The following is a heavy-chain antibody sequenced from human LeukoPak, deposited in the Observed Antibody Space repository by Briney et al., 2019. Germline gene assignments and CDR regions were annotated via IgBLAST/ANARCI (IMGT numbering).Heavy chain of an antibody. D-gene: IGHD3-10*01. CDR2: ISYDGSNK. CDR1: GFTFSSYG. V-gene: IGHV3-30*18. CDR3: AKDGRFGELSLDY. J-gene: IGHJ4*02. Sequence: GGSRRLSCAASGFTFSSYGMHWVRQAPGKGLEGVAVISYDGSNKYYADSVKGRFTISRENSKNTLYLQMNSLRAEDTAVYYCAKDGRFGELSLDYWGQGTLVTVSS.